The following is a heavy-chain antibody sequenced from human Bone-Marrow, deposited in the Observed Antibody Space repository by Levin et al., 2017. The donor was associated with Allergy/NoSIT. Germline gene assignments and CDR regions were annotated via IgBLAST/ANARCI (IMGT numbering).Heavy chain of an antibody. V-gene: IGHV1-18*01. J-gene: IGHJ4*02. Sequence: GESLKISCKASGYTFTIYGITWERQAPGQGLEWLGWISTYNNKTNSAQNLQGRVTMTTDTSTSTAYMELRSLRSDDTAIYYCARTPEILVAYGDYENDYWGQGTLVTVSS. CDR2: ISTYNNKT. CDR3: ARTPEILVAYGDYENDY. CDR1: GYTFTIYG. D-gene: IGHD4-17*01.